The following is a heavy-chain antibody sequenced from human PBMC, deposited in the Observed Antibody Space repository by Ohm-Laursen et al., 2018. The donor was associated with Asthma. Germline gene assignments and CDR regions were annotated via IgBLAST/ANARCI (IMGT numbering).Heavy chain of an antibody. CDR1: GDKFSAYY. Sequence: SDTLSLTCPAYGDKFSAYYFSWIRLLPWQRLEWIGQITHAGYANYKASLESRVTISVDTSKEQFSLNVDSVTDADTAVYFFLASRQSAWGWDLWGQGTLVTVAS. J-gene: IGHJ4*02. CDR2: ITHAGYA. CDR3: LASRQSAWGWDL. V-gene: IGHV4-34*08. D-gene: IGHD1-26*01.